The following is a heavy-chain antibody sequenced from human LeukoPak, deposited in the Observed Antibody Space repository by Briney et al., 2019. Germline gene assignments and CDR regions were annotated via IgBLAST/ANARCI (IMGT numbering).Heavy chain of an antibody. Sequence: PSETLSLTCAVYGGSFSGYYWSWIRQPPGKGLEWIGEINHSGSTNYNPSLKSRVTISVDTSKNQFSLKLSSVTAADTAVYYCARATHCGGDCYPFDYWGQGTLVTVSS. CDR3: ARATHCGGDCYPFDY. V-gene: IGHV4-34*01. D-gene: IGHD2-21*02. CDR1: GGSFSGYY. J-gene: IGHJ4*02. CDR2: INHSGST.